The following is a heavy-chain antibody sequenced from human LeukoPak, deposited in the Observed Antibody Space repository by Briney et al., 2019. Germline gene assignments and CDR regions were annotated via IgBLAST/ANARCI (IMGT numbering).Heavy chain of an antibody. CDR2: INHSGST. D-gene: IGHD4-17*01. V-gene: IGHV4-34*01. CDR1: GGSFSGYY. J-gene: IGHJ6*02. CDR3: ARVDYGEPYYYYGMDV. Sequence: PSETLSLTCAVYGGSFSGYYWSWVRQPPGKGMEWIGEINHSGSTNYNPSLKSRVTISVDKSKNQFSLKLSSVTAADTAVYYCARVDYGEPYYYYGMDVWGQGTTVTVSS.